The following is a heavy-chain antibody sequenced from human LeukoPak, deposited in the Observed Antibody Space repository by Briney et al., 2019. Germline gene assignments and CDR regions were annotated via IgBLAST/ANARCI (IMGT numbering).Heavy chain of an antibody. CDR1: GGSFSGYY. CDR3: ARTLRLVYYYYYYMDV. D-gene: IGHD6-19*01. V-gene: IGHV4-34*01. CDR2: INHSGST. J-gene: IGHJ6*03. Sequence: TSETLSLTCAVYGGSFSGYYWSWIRQPPGKGLEWIGEINHSGSTNYNPSLKSRVTISVDTSKNQFSLKLSSVTAADTAVYYCARTLRLVYYYYYYMDVWGKGTTVTISS.